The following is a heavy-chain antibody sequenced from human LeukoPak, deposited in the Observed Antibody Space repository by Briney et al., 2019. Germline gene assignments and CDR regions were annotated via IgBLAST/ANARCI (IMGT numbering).Heavy chain of an antibody. J-gene: IGHJ4*01. CDR1: GVSISSSSYY. V-gene: IGHV4-39*01. Sequence: SETLSLTCNVSGVSISSSSYYWGWIRQPPGKGLEWIGSIYSSGSTYYNSSLKSRVTISIDTSKNQVSLKMSSVTAADTAVYYCAKSGGYGLIDYWGRGTLVTVSS. CDR2: IYSSGST. D-gene: IGHD6-25*01. CDR3: AKSGGYGLIDY.